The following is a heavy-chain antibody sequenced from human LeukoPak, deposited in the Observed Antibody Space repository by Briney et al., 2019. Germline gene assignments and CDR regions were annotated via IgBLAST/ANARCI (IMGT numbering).Heavy chain of an antibody. V-gene: IGHV3-21*01. CDR2: ISSSSSYK. CDR3: ARPAAAGTRLIWYFDL. CDR1: GFTFSSYS. D-gene: IGHD6-13*01. J-gene: IGHJ2*01. Sequence: GGSLRLSCVASGFTFSSYSMDWVRQAPGKGLEWVSSISSSSSYKYYTDSVKGRFTISRDNAKNSLYLQMNSLRAEDTAVYYCARPAAAGTRLIWYFDLWGRGTLVTVSS.